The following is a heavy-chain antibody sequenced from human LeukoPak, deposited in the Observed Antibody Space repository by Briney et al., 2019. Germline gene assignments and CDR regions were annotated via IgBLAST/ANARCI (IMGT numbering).Heavy chain of an antibody. J-gene: IGHJ5*02. D-gene: IGHD5-12*01. CDR3: ARGGSGYALNWFDP. CDR1: GDSIGSYY. Sequence: PSETLSLTCTVSGDSIGSYYWSWIRQPPGKGLEWIGHISYSGSTNYNPSLKSRVTISVDTSKNQFSLKLSSVTAADTAVYYCARGGSGYALNWFDPWGQGTLVTVSP. CDR2: ISYSGST. V-gene: IGHV4-59*01.